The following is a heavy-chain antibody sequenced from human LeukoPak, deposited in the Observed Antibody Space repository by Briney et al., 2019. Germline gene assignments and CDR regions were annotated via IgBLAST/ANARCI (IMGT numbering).Heavy chain of an antibody. CDR1: GFTFSSYG. D-gene: IGHD6-13*01. Sequence: PGGSLRLSCAASGFTFSSYGMHWVRQAPGKGLEWVAVISYDGSNKYYADSVKGRFTISRDNSKNTLYLQMNSLRAEDTAVYYCAKPRVYSSSWYYFDYWGLGTLVTVSS. J-gene: IGHJ4*02. CDR3: AKPRVYSSSWYYFDY. V-gene: IGHV3-30*18. CDR2: ISYDGSNK.